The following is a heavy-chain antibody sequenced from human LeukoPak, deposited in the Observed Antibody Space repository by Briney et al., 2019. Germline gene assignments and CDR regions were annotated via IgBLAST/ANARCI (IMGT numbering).Heavy chain of an antibody. J-gene: IGHJ3*02. CDR2: IYYSGST. Sequence: PSETLSLTCTVSGGSISSGGYYWSWIRQHPGKGLEWIGYIYYSGSTYYNPSLKSRVTISIDTSKNQFSLKLNSVTAADTAVYYCARGRRVGYNLEAFDIWGQGTKATVSS. CDR1: GGSISSGGYY. V-gene: IGHV4-31*03. D-gene: IGHD5-24*01. CDR3: ARGRRVGYNLEAFDI.